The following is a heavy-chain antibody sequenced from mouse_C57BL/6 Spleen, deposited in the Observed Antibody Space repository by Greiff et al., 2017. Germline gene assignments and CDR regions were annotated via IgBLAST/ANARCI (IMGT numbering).Heavy chain of an antibody. V-gene: IGHV1-22*01. CDR2: INPNNGGT. J-gene: IGHJ3*01. D-gene: IGHD2-5*01. CDR1: GYTFTDYN. CDR3: ARLGYSNYGGAWFAY. Sequence: VQLQQSGPELVKPGASVKMSCKASGYTFTDYNMHWVKQSHGKSLEWNGYINPNNGGTSYNQKFKGKATLNVNKSSSTAYMELRSLTSEDSAVYYCARLGYSNYGGAWFAYWGQGTLVTVSA.